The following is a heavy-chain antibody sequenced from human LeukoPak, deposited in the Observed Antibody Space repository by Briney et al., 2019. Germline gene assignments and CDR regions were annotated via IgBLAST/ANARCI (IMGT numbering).Heavy chain of an antibody. CDR1: GYTFTSYY. CDR2: INPSGSST. CDR3: ARDGIPIAAAYFDY. Sequence: GASVKDSFKACGYTFTSYYMHWVRQAPGQGLEGMGIINPSGSSTSYAEKFQGRVTMTRDTSTSTVYMELSSLRSEDTAVYYCARDGIPIAAAYFDYWGQGTLVTVSS. J-gene: IGHJ4*02. D-gene: IGHD6-13*01. V-gene: IGHV1-46*01.